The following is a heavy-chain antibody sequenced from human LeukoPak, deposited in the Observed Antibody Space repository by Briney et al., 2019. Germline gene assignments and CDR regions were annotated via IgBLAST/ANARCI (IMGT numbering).Heavy chain of an antibody. CDR1: GFTFSSYT. V-gene: IGHV4-34*01. CDR2: INHSGST. J-gene: IGHJ4*02. Sequence: GSLRLSCAASGFTFSSYTMNWVRQPPGKGLEWIGEINHSGSTNYNPSLKSRVTISVDTSKNQFSLKLSSVTAADTAVYYCARPRRVGGSLRAPFDYWGQGTLVTVSS. CDR3: ARPRRVGGSLRAPFDY. D-gene: IGHD1-26*01.